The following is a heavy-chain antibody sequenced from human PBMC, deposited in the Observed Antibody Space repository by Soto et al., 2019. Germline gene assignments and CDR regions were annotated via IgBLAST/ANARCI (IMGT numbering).Heavy chain of an antibody. V-gene: IGHV1-3*01. CDR3: AMSRITMVPYGMDV. CDR1: GYTFTSYA. D-gene: IGHD3-10*01. J-gene: IGHJ6*02. Sequence: QVQLVQSGAEVKKPGASVKVSCKASGYTFTSYAMHWVRQAPGQSLEWMGWINAGNGNTKYSQKFQDRVTITRDTSASTAYMELSSLRSEDTAVYYCAMSRITMVPYGMDVWGQGTTVTVSS. CDR2: INAGNGNT.